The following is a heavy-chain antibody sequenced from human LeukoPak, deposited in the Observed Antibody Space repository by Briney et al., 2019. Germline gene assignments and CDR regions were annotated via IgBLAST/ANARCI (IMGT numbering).Heavy chain of an antibody. Sequence: PSETLSLTCTVSGGSISSYYWSWIRQPAGKGLEWIGRIYTSGSTNYNPSLKSRVTMSVDTSKNQFSLKLSSVTAADTAVYYCAGEYYYGSGSYYSAFDYWGQGTLVTVSS. CDR1: GGSISSYY. CDR3: AGEYYYGSGSYYSAFDY. D-gene: IGHD3-10*01. V-gene: IGHV4-4*07. J-gene: IGHJ4*02. CDR2: IYTSGST.